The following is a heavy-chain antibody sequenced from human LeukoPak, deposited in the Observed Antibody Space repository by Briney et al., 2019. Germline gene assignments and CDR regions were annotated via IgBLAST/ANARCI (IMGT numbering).Heavy chain of an antibody. J-gene: IGHJ4*02. CDR2: INHSGST. Sequence: PSETLSLTCAVYGGSFSGYYWSWIRQPPWKGLDWIGEINHSGSTNYNPSLKSRVTISVDTSKNQFSLKLSSVTAADTAVYYCARRAYAYYYDSSGYFRYWGQGTLVTVSS. CDR1: GGSFSGYY. D-gene: IGHD3-22*01. CDR3: ARRAYAYYYDSSGYFRY. V-gene: IGHV4-34*01.